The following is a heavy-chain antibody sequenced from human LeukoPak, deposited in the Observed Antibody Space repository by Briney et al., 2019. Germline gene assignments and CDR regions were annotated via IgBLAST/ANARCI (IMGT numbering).Heavy chain of an antibody. J-gene: IGHJ4*02. V-gene: IGHV3-23*01. CDR3: AKYPGGSYYGY. CDR1: GFTFSSYA. D-gene: IGHD1-26*01. CDR2: ISGSGGST. Sequence: GGSLRLSCAASGFTFSSYAMSWVRQAPGKGLEWVSAISGSGGSTYYADSVEGRFTISRDNSKNTLYLQMNSLRAEDTAVYYCAKYPGGSYYGYWGQGTLVTVSS.